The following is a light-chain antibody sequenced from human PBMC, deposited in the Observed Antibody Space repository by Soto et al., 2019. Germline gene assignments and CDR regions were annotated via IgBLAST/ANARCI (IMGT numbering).Light chain of an antibody. CDR1: QTVSTSF. CDR2: DAS. J-gene: IGKJ1*01. V-gene: IGKV3-11*01. Sequence: EIVLTQSPGTLSLSPGERATLSCRASQTVSTSFLAWYQQKPGQAPRLLIYDASKRATGIPARFSGSGSGTDFTLTIRSLEPEDFAIYYCQHRSFWPPWTFGQGTKVEFK. CDR3: QHRSFWPPWT.